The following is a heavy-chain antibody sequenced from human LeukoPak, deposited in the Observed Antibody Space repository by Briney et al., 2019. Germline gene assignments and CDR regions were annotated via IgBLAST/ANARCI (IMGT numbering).Heavy chain of an antibody. D-gene: IGHD5-18*01. Sequence: GGSLRLSCSASGFTFSSYAMHWVRQAPGKGLEYVSAISSNGGSTYYADSVKGRFTISRDNSKNTLYLQMNSLRAEDTAVYYCAKDRGYSYGFLFDPWGQGTLVTVSS. CDR1: GFTFSSYA. J-gene: IGHJ5*02. CDR3: AKDRGYSYGFLFDP. V-gene: IGHV3-64*04. CDR2: ISSNGGST.